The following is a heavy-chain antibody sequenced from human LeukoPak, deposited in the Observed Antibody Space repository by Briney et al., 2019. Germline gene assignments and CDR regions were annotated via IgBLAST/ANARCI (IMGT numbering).Heavy chain of an antibody. Sequence: SETLSLTCAVYGGSFSGYYWSRIRQPPGKGLEWIGEINHSGSTNYNPSLKSRVTISVDTSKNQFSLKLSSVTAADTAVYYCARHVWERPFDYWGQGTLVTVSS. J-gene: IGHJ4*02. CDR2: INHSGST. D-gene: IGHD6-25*01. CDR3: ARHVWERPFDY. V-gene: IGHV4-34*01. CDR1: GGSFSGYY.